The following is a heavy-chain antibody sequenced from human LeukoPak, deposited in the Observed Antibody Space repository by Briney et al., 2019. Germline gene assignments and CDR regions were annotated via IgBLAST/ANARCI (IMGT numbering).Heavy chain of an antibody. D-gene: IGHD2/OR15-2a*01. CDR2: IYYTGNT. J-gene: IGHJ3*01. Sequence: KPSETLSLTCTVSGDSVSSGSYYWSWVRQPPGKGLEWIGYIYYTGNTNYNPSLKSRVTISVDTSKNQFSLKLSSVTAADTAVYYCARVLSDAFHLWGQGTMVTVSS. CDR3: ARVLSDAFHL. V-gene: IGHV4-61*01. CDR1: GDSVSSGSYY.